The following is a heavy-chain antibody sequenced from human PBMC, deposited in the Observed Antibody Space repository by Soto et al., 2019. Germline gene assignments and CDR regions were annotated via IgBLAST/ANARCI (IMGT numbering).Heavy chain of an antibody. Sequence: PGGSLSLSCAASGFTFSSYSMNWVRQAPGKGLEWVSYISSSSSTIYYADSVKGRFTISRDNAKNSLYLQMNSLRDEDTAVYYCARDRTPLVVVAATTYFDYWGQGTLVTVSS. J-gene: IGHJ4*02. CDR2: ISSSSSTI. CDR1: GFTFSSYS. CDR3: ARDRTPLVVVAATTYFDY. V-gene: IGHV3-48*02. D-gene: IGHD2-15*01.